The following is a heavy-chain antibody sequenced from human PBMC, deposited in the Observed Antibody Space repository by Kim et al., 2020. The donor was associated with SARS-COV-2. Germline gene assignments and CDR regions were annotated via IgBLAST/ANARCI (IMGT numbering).Heavy chain of an antibody. CDR3: PKDAAFRYSYGWDYYYYGMDV. J-gene: IGHJ6*02. CDR2: ISYDGSNN. CDR1: GFTFSSYG. V-gene: IGHV3-30*18. D-gene: IGHD5-18*01. Sequence: GGSLRLSCAASGFTFSSYGMHWVRQAPGKGLEWVAVISYDGSNNYYADSSVKGRFTISRDNSKNTLYLQMNSLRAEDTAVYYCPKDAAFRYSYGWDYYYYGMDVWGQGTTVTVSS.